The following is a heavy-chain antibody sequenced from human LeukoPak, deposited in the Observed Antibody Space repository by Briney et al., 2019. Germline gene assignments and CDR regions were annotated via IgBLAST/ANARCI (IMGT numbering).Heavy chain of an antibody. CDR1: GFTFSSYA. CDR3: AKDDSGYVGAFDI. CDR2: ISGSGGST. J-gene: IGHJ3*02. Sequence: GGSLRLSCAASGFTFSSYAISWVRQAPGKGLEWVSAISGSGGSTYYADSVKGRFTISRDNSKNTLYLQMNSLRAEDTAVYYCAKDDSGYVGAFDIWGQGTMVTVSS. V-gene: IGHV3-23*01. D-gene: IGHD3-22*01.